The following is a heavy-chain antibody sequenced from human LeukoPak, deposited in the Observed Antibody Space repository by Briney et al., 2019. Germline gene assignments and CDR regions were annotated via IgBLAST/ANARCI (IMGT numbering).Heavy chain of an antibody. Sequence: GGSLRLSCAASGFTFSSYAMHWVRQAPGKGLEWVAVISYDGSNKYYADSVKGRFTISRDNSKNTLYLQMNSLRAEDTAVYYCARDQWEPNSPVDYWGQGTLVTVSS. CDR1: GFTFSSYA. D-gene: IGHD1-26*01. CDR3: ARDQWEPNSPVDY. J-gene: IGHJ4*02. CDR2: ISYDGSNK. V-gene: IGHV3-30-3*01.